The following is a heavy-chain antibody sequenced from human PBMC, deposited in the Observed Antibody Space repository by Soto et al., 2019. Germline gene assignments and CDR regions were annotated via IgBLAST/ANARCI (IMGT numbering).Heavy chain of an antibody. CDR3: AKDSVEFTTSPTFDH. Sequence: SLRLSCEASGFPFSYYGIHWFRHAPVKGLDWVAVISYDGSQKYSADSVKGRFTISRDNSKNSLYLQMNSLRDEDTAVYYCAKDSVEFTTSPTFDHWGQGALVTVSS. V-gene: IGHV3-30*18. CDR1: GFPFSYYG. D-gene: IGHD1-26*01. CDR2: ISYDGSQK. J-gene: IGHJ4*02.